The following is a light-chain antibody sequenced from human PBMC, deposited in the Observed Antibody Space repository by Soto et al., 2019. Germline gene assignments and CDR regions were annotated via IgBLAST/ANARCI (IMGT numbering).Light chain of an antibody. J-gene: IGLJ1*01. Sequence: QSVLTQPASVSGSPGQTITISCTGSTSDVGGYSFVSWYRQYPGQAPKLIIYEVSNRPSGLSNRFSGSKSANTASLTIAGLQTEDEADYYCASYTSRRANWIFGNGTKVTV. CDR2: EVS. V-gene: IGLV2-14*03. CDR3: ASYTSRRANWI. CDR1: TSDVGGYSF.